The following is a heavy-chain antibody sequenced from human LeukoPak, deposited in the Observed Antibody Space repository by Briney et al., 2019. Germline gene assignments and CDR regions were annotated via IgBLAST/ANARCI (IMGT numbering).Heavy chain of an antibody. Sequence: GASVKVSCKASGGTFSSYAISWVRQAPGQGLEWMGGIIPIFGTANYAQKFQGRVTITADESTSTAYMELSSLRSEDTAVYYCARPAAYHLPKEMFLYYWGQGTLVTVSS. CDR2: IIPIFGTA. CDR1: GGTFSSYA. V-gene: IGHV1-69*13. CDR3: ARPAAYHLPKEMFLYY. D-gene: IGHD2-2*01. J-gene: IGHJ4*02.